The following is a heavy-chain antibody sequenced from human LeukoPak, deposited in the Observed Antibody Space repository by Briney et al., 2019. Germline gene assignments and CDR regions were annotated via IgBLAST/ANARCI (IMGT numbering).Heavy chain of an antibody. D-gene: IGHD3-16*01. CDR1: GVSIIDYY. CDR3: AREGPRGNS. J-gene: IGHJ4*02. Sequence: SETLSLTCTVSGVSIIDYYWSWIRQPPGKGLEWIGYIYYSGSTSYNPSLKSRVIMSVDTSKNQFSLSLTSVTAADTAVYYCAREGPRGNSWGRGTLVTVSS. V-gene: IGHV4-59*08. CDR2: IYYSGST.